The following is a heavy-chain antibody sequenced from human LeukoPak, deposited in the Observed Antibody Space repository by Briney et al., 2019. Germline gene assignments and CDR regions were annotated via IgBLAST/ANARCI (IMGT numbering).Heavy chain of an antibody. CDR2: ISGSGGST. Sequence: PGGSLRLSCAASGFSFSDYYMEWVRQAPGKGLEWVSAISGSGGSTYYADSVKGRFTISRDNSKNTLYLQMNSLRAEDTAVYYCAKVSGYSSGWFDYWGQGTLVTVSS. D-gene: IGHD6-19*01. V-gene: IGHV3-23*01. CDR1: GFSFSDYY. CDR3: AKVSGYSSGWFDY. J-gene: IGHJ4*02.